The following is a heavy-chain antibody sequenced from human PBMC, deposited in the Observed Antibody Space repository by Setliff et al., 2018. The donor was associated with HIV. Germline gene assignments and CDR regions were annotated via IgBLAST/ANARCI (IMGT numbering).Heavy chain of an antibody. V-gene: IGHV1-46*01. Sequence: AASVKVSCKASGYTFTSYYMHWVRQAPGQGLEWMGIINPSGGSTSYAQKFQGRVTMTRDTSTSTVYMELSSLRSEDTAVYYCATVGPTIWGAFDIWGQGTMVTVSS. D-gene: IGHD3-16*01. CDR2: INPSGGST. CDR1: GYTFTSYY. CDR3: ATVGPTIWGAFDI. J-gene: IGHJ3*02.